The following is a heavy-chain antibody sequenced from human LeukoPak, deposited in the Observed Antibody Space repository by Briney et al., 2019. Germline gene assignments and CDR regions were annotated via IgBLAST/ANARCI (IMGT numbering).Heavy chain of an antibody. J-gene: IGHJ4*02. Sequence: GGSLRLSCAASGFTFSSYSMNWVRQAPGKGLEWVSSISNSGSYIYYADSVKGRFTISRDNAKNSLYLQMNSLRAEDTAVYYCANHLACGSTSCPPFDYWGQGTLVSVSS. CDR3: ANHLACGSTSCPPFDY. CDR1: GFTFSSYS. V-gene: IGHV3-21*01. CDR2: ISNSGSYI. D-gene: IGHD2-2*01.